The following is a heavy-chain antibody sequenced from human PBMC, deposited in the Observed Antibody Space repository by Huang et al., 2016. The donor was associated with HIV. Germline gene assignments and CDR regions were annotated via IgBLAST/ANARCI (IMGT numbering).Heavy chain of an antibody. CDR2: IHPGNSDT. CDR3: ARRTGGTVLWDDNKYYHFYLDL. V-gene: IGHV5-51*03. J-gene: IGHJ6*03. CDR1: GYYFPIHP. Sequence: EQLVQSAVEVKQPGESLKISCKGSGYYFPIHPIAWVRQTPGKNLEWIVIIHPGNSDTRYSPAFQGQVTNSADKSIDTTSLQWTSLKASDTAIYYCARRTGGTVLWDDNKYYHFYLDLWGQGTTVIVS. D-gene: IGHD1-1*01.